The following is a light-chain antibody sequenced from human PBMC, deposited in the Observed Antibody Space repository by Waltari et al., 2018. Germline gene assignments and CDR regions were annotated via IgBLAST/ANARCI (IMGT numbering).Light chain of an antibody. Sequence: DIQMTQSPSSLSASVGDSVTVTCRASQDINGELNWYQQKPGKAPTLLISTSSSFQTEVPSRFSVSGSGTDFALTINSLQPEDVATYYCQQDYTLPFTFGPGTKLDI. CDR2: TSS. CDR1: QDINGE. J-gene: IGKJ3*01. CDR3: QQDYTLPFT. V-gene: IGKV1-39*01.